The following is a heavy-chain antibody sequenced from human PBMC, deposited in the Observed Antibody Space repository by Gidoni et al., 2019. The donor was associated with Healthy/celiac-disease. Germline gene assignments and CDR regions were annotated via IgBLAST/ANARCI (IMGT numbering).Heavy chain of an antibody. Sequence: EVQLVESGGGLVQPGGYLRPAGAASGCTFSSYQRKWGRQGPGKGLEWVSYISSSGSTIYYADSEKGRFTISRDNATNSLYLQMNSLGAEDTAVYYCARHGGYYSRVPRYLAFPYYYYGMDVWGQGTTVTVSS. CDR3: ARHGGYYSRVPRYLAFPYYYYGMDV. CDR2: ISSSGSTI. CDR1: GCTFSSYQ. D-gene: IGHD3-22*01. V-gene: IGHV3-48*03. J-gene: IGHJ6*02.